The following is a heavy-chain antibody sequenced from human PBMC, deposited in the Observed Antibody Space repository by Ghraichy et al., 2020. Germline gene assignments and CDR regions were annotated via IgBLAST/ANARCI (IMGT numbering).Heavy chain of an antibody. Sequence: GGSLRLSCAASGFTFSSYSMNWVRQAPGKGLEWVSYISSSSSTIYYADSVKGRFTISRDNAKNSLYLQMNSLRDEDTAVYYCARDPSNYYDSSGDPPTFDYWGQGTLVTVSS. CDR3: ARDPSNYYDSSGDPPTFDY. V-gene: IGHV3-48*02. D-gene: IGHD3-22*01. CDR1: GFTFSSYS. CDR2: ISSSSSTI. J-gene: IGHJ4*02.